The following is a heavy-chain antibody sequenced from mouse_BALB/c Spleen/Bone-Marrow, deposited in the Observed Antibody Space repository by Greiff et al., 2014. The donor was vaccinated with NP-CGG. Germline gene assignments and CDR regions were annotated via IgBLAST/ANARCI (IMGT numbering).Heavy chain of an antibody. CDR1: GYTFTDYN. D-gene: IGHD1-1*02. J-gene: IGHJ1*01. CDR2: IYPYNGGT. CDR3: SRGGGAYWYFDV. V-gene: IGHV1S29*02. Sequence: EVQLQQSGPVLVKPGASVKISCKASGYTFTDYNMHWVKQSHGKSLEWIGYIYPYNGGTGYNQKFKNKATLTVDNSSSTAYMEXXXXXXGGCGSYVLSRGGGAYWYFDVWGAGTTVTVSS.